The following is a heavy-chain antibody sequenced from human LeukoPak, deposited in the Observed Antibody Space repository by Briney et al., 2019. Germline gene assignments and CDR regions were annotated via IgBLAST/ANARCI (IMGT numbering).Heavy chain of an antibody. D-gene: IGHD3-10*01. CDR3: ASDIGD. CDR1: GFTLSTYW. J-gene: IGHJ4*02. Sequence: GVSLRLSCAASGFTLSTYWMHWVRQAPGKGLVWVSRISSDGSITTYADSVKGRFTISKDNAKNTLYLQMNSLRAEDTAVYYCASDIGDWGQGTLVTVSS. CDR2: ISSDGSIT. V-gene: IGHV3-74*01.